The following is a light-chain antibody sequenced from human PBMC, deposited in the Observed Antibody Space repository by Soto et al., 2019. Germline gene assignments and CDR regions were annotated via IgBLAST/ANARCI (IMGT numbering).Light chain of an antibody. Sequence: DIQMTQSPSSVSASVGDRVTISCRASQDISRWLAWYQQKPGKAPKLLIFTASSLQRGVPPRFSGSGSGTDFTLTISSLQPEDFATYYCLQTNSFPLTFGGGTKVDIK. J-gene: IGKJ4*01. CDR3: LQTNSFPLT. CDR1: QDISRW. V-gene: IGKV1-12*01. CDR2: TAS.